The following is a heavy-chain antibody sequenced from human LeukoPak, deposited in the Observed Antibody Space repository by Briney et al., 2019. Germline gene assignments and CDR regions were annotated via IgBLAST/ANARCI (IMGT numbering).Heavy chain of an antibody. D-gene: IGHD1-1*01. V-gene: IGHV3-66*01. CDR1: GFSVSRNY. J-gene: IGHJ4*02. CDR2: IYSGGST. CDR3: ARKTDHQTGGDY. Sequence: GGPLRLSCAASGFSVSRNYMTWVRQAPGEGLEGVSLIYSGGSTSYADSVKGRFTISRDNSKNTLYLQMNSLRAEDTAVYYCARKTDHQTGGDYWGQGTLVTVSS.